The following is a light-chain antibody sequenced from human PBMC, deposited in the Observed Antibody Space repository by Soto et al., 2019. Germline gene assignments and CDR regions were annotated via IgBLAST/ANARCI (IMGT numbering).Light chain of an antibody. Sequence: EIVLTQSPGTLSLSPGERATLSCRASQSVSSSYLAWYQQKPGQAPRLLNYGASNRATGIPDRFSGSGSGTDFTLTISRLEPEDFAVYYCQQYGSSPWTFGQGTKVEIK. V-gene: IGKV3-20*01. CDR2: GAS. J-gene: IGKJ1*01. CDR3: QQYGSSPWT. CDR1: QSVSSSY.